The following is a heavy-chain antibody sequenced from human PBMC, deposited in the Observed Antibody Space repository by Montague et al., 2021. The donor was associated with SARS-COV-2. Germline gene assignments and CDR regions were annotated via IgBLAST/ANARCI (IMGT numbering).Heavy chain of an antibody. CDR3: ARGLDDNKGGDY. CDR2: NHPYGHT. V-gene: IGHV4-34*01. CDR1: SGPLSAYY. Sequence: SETLSLTCDVYSGPLSAYYWSCVRHPPGEGLEWRGENHPYGHTSYNPSLMKRVTLSLVTSSNPFSLQLTSVTAADTAVYYCARGLDDNKGGDYWGQGMLVTVSS. J-gene: IGHJ4*02. D-gene: IGHD1-1*01.